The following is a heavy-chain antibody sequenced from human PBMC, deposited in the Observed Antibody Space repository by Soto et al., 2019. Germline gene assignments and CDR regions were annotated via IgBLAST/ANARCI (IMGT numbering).Heavy chain of an antibody. Sequence: GASLLVSCKTSAHTLGGPAISLVPQAPGQGHEWLGGIIPIFGTANYAQKFQGRVTITADESTSTAYMELSSLRSEDTAVYYCASRVQAMVILWEPSYYYGMDVWGQGTTVTVS. CDR1: AHTLGGPA. D-gene: IGHD5-18*01. CDR3: ASRVQAMVILWEPSYYYGMDV. V-gene: IGHV1-69*13. J-gene: IGHJ6*02. CDR2: IIPIFGTA.